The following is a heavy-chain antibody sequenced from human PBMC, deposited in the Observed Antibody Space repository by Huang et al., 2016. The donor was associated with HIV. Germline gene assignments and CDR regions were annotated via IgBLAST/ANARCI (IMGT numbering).Heavy chain of an antibody. J-gene: IGHJ4*02. V-gene: IGHV1-18*01. CDR2: VSAYRGYT. Sequence: QIQLVHSGPEVKKLGASVKVSCEGSVYTFSIYGISWVRQAPVQEPEWRGWVSAYRGYTNSSKKFQRRFTMTAYTSAGTAYMDLRSLTSDDTAVYYCARVPCNHFSYYWGQGTLVTVSS. CDR1: VYTFSIYG. CDR3: ARVPCNHFSYY.